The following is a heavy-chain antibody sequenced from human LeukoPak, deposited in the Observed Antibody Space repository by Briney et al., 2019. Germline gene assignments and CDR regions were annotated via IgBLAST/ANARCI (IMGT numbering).Heavy chain of an antibody. V-gene: IGHV3-66*01. CDR1: GFSVSSNH. J-gene: IGHJ4*02. CDR2: IYSGGNT. Sequence: GGSLRLFCAVSGFSVSSNHMRWVRQAPGKGLVWVSGIYSGGNTHYADSVKGRFTISRDNSKNTLYLQMNSLRAEDTAVYYCARGIAAAGIVGVFDYWGQGTLVTVSS. CDR3: ARGIAAAGIVGVFDY. D-gene: IGHD6-13*01.